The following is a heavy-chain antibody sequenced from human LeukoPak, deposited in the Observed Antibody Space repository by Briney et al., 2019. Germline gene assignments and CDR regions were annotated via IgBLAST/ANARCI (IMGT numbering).Heavy chain of an antibody. CDR1: SDSISDYY. D-gene: IGHD3-10*01. CDR2: ISYSGGV. Sequence: SETLSLTCTVSSDSISDYYWGWIRQPPGKGLEWIGYISYSGGVTSNPSLKPPVTISLDTSRNQFSLKLSSVTAADTAIYYCARVHYSSGSLSSWFDPWGRGTLVTVSS. CDR3: ARVHYSSGSLSSWFDP. J-gene: IGHJ5*02. V-gene: IGHV4-59*08.